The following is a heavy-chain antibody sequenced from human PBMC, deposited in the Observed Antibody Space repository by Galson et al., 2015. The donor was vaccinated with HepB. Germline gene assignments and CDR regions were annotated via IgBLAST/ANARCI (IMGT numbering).Heavy chain of an antibody. CDR2: INTNTGNP. J-gene: IGHJ4*02. CDR1: GYTFTSYA. V-gene: IGHV7-4-1*02. D-gene: IGHD6-19*01. Sequence: SVKVSCKASGYTFTSYAMNWVRQAPGQGLEWMGWINTNTGNPTYAQGFTGRFVFSLDTSVSTAYLQISSLKAEDTAVYYCARGEEQWPPYYFDYWGQGTLVTVSS. CDR3: ARGEEQWPPYYFDY.